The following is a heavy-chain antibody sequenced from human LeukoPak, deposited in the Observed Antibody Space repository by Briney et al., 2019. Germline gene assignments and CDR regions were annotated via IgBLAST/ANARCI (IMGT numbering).Heavy chain of an antibody. CDR1: GGSFSGYY. Sequence: PSETLSLTCAVYGGSFSGYYWSWIRQPPGKGLEWIGEINHSGSTSYNPSLKSRVTISVDTSKNQFSLKLSSVTAADTAVYYCARIAAAALYYYYYYMDVWGKGTTVTVSS. V-gene: IGHV4-34*01. CDR2: INHSGST. D-gene: IGHD6-13*01. J-gene: IGHJ6*03. CDR3: ARIAAAALYYYYYYMDV.